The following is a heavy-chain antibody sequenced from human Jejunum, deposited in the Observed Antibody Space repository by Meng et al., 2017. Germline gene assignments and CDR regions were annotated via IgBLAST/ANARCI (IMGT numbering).Heavy chain of an antibody. J-gene: IGHJ4*02. CDR1: GFSFSSYW. CDR3: ANLPYASGTFDY. V-gene: IGHV3-74*01. D-gene: IGHD3-10*01. Sequence: GGPLRLSCAASGFSFSSYWMHWVRQAPGKGLVWVSRISPDGSSTTYADSVKGRFTISRDNAKNTVYLQMNSLRADDTGVYYCANLPYASGTFDYWDQGTLVTVSS. CDR2: ISPDGSST.